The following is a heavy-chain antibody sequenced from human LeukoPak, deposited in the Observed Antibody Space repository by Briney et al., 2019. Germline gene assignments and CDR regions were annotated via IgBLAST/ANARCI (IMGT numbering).Heavy chain of an antibody. Sequence: GGSLRLSCAASGSTFSSYWMSWVRQAPGKGLEWVANIKQDGSEKYYVDSVKGRFTISRDNAKNSLYLQMNSLRAEDTAVYYCARGRSGWYTTFFDYWGQGTLVTVSS. D-gene: IGHD6-19*01. CDR2: IKQDGSEK. CDR3: ARGRSGWYTTFFDY. J-gene: IGHJ4*02. CDR1: GSTFSSYW. V-gene: IGHV3-7*01.